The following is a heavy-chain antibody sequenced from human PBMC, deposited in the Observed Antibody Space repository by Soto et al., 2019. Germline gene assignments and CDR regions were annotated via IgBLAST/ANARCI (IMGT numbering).Heavy chain of an antibody. CDR2: INGYNGNT. CDR3: AREGSATYYYYGMDV. V-gene: IGHV1-18*01. CDR1: GYTFTTYG. J-gene: IGHJ6*02. Sequence: QVQLEQSGAEVKKPGDSMKVSCKASGYTFTTYGISWVRQAPGQGLEWMGWINGYNGNTDYPQKLQGRVTMTTDTSASTADMALRSLRSDDTAVYYCAREGSATYYYYGMDVWGQGTTVTVSS. D-gene: IGHD2-15*01.